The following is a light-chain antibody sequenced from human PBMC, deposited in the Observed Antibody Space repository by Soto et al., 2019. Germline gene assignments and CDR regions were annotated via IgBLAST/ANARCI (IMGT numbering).Light chain of an antibody. CDR1: QSVSSY. J-gene: IGKJ1*01. CDR3: HQRSNWPPWT. Sequence: EIVLTQSPATLSLSPGERATLSCRASQSVSSYLAWYQQKPGQAPRLLIYDASNRATGIPARFSGSGSGTDFTLTISSLEPEDVAVYYCHQRSNWPPWTFGQGTKVEIK. CDR2: DAS. V-gene: IGKV3-11*01.